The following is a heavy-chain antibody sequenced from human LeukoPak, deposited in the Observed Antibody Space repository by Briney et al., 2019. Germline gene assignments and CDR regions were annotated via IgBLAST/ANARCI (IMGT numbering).Heavy chain of an antibody. CDR2: IYYSGST. Sequence: SETLSLTCTVSGGSISSYYWSWIRQPPGKGLEWIGYIYYSGSTNYNPSLKSRVTISVDTSKNQFSLKLSSVTAADTAVYYCARVSGTGTSFDYWGRGTLVTVSS. CDR1: GGSISSYY. CDR3: ARVSGTGTSFDY. J-gene: IGHJ4*02. D-gene: IGHD1-7*01. V-gene: IGHV4-59*01.